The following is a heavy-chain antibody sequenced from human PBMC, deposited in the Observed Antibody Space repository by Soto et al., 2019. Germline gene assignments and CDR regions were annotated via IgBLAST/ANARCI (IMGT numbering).Heavy chain of an antibody. J-gene: IGHJ3*02. CDR1: GGSVNSGYYY. D-gene: IGHD3-10*01. CDR2: IYYTGST. V-gene: IGHV4-61*01. CDR3: AREALSLAFDI. Sequence: SETLSLTCTVSGGSVNSGYYYWSWIRQPPGKELEWIGYIYYTGSTNYNPSLKSRVSISIDTSKNQFSLRLSSVTPADTAVYYCAREALSLAFDIWGQGTLVTVSS.